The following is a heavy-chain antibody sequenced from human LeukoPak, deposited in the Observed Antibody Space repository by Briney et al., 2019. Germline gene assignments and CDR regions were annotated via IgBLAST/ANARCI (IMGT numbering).Heavy chain of an antibody. V-gene: IGHV3-11*01. CDR3: AREYSSQAFDI. CDR1: GFTFSDYY. J-gene: IGHJ3*02. D-gene: IGHD6-6*01. Sequence: GGSLRLSCAASGFTFSDYYMSWIRQAPGKGLEWVSYISSSGSTIYYADSVKGRFTISRDNSKNTLYLQMNSLRAEDTAVYYCAREYSSQAFDIWGQGTMVTVSS. CDR2: ISSSGSTI.